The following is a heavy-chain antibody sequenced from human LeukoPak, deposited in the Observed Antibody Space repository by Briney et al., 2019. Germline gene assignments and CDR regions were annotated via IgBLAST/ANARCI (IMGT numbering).Heavy chain of an antibody. CDR3: AKVATVTTDY. D-gene: IGHD4-17*01. Sequence: GGSLRLSCAASGFTFSSYGMHWVRQAPGKGLEWVAVISYDGSNKYYADSVKGRFTISRDNSKNTLYLQMNSLRAENTAVYYCAKVATVTTDYWGQGALVTVSS. CDR2: ISYDGSNK. CDR1: GFTFSSYG. V-gene: IGHV3-30*18. J-gene: IGHJ4*02.